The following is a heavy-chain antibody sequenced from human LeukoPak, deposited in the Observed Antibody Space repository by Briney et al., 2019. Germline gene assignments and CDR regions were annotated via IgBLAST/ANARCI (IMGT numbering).Heavy chain of an antibody. CDR1: GFTVSSNY. Sequence: PGGSLKLSCEGSGFTVSSNYMSWVRQAPGKGLEWVSVIYSGGSTYYAGSVMGRFTISKDNSKNTLYLQMNSLRAEDTAVYYCATSAAVRLFDYWGQGALVTVSS. CDR2: IYSGGST. V-gene: IGHV3-53*01. D-gene: IGHD2-2*01. J-gene: IGHJ4*02. CDR3: ATSAAVRLFDY.